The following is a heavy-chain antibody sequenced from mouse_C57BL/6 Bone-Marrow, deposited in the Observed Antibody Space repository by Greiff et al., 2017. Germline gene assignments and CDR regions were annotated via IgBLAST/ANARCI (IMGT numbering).Heavy chain of an antibody. CDR1: GFSITSDY. D-gene: IGHD1-1*01. CDR3: ARFSYYGSSQYYFDY. V-gene: IGHV3-8*01. CDR2: ISYSGST. J-gene: IGHJ2*01. Sequence: EVQLKESGPGLAKPSQTLSLTCSVTGFSITSDYWNWIRKFPGNKLEYMGYISYSGSTYYNPSLKSRISITRDTSKNQYYLQLNSVTTEDTATYYCARFSYYGSSQYYFDYWGQGTTLTVSS.